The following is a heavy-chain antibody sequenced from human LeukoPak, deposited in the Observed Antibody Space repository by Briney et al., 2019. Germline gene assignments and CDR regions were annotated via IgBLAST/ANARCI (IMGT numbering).Heavy chain of an antibody. CDR1: GYSFTSYW. Sequence: GESLKISCKGSGYSFTSYWIGWVRQMPGKGLEWMGIIYPGDSDTRYSPSFQGQVTISADKSISTAYLQWSSLKASDTAMYYGARLLEEEYYYGSGSYNYWGQGTLVTVSS. CDR2: IYPGDSDT. D-gene: IGHD3-10*01. J-gene: IGHJ4*02. V-gene: IGHV5-51*01. CDR3: ARLLEEEYYYGSGSYNY.